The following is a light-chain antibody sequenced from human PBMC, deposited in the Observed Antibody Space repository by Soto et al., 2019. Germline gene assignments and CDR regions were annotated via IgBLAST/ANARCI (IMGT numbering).Light chain of an antibody. CDR1: QSVSSSY. Sequence: EIVLTQSPGTLSLSPGERATLSCRASQSVSSSYLALYQQKPGQAPRLLIYGAFNRATGIPDRFSASGSGTYFTLTISRLEPEDVAMYYCEEYGSSPPYTFGQGTKLEIK. J-gene: IGKJ2*01. CDR3: EEYGSSPPYT. CDR2: GAF. V-gene: IGKV3-20*01.